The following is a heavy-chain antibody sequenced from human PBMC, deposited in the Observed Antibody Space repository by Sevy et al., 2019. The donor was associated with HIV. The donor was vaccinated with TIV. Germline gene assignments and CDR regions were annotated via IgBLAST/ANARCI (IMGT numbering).Heavy chain of an antibody. D-gene: IGHD4-4*01. CDR1: GFTFSSYG. Sequence: GGSLRLSCAASGFTFSSYGMHWVRQAPGKGLEWVAVIWYDGSNKYYADSVKGRFTISRDNSKNTLYLQMNSLRAEDTAAYYCARERTTVTTWYYFDYWGQGTLVTVSS. J-gene: IGHJ4*02. CDR2: IWYDGSNK. V-gene: IGHV3-33*01. CDR3: ARERTTVTTWYYFDY.